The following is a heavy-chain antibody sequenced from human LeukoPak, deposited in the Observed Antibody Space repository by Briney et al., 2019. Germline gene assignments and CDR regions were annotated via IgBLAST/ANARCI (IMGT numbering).Heavy chain of an antibody. Sequence: GGSLRLSCTASGFTFGDYAMSWVRQAPGKGLVWVGFIRSKAYGGTTEYAASVKGRFTISRDDSKSIAYLQMNSLKTEDTAVYYCTREYAYYYGMDVWGQGTTVTVSS. V-gene: IGHV3-49*04. CDR3: TREYAYYYGMDV. J-gene: IGHJ6*02. CDR2: IRSKAYGGTT. CDR1: GFTFGDYA.